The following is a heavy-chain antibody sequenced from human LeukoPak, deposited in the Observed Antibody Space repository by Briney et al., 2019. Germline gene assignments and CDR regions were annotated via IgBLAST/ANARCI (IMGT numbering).Heavy chain of an antibody. Sequence: SQALSLTCAVSGGSISSGGYSWSWIRQPPGKGLEWIGYIYQSGSTYYNVSLKSRVTISVDRSKNQCSLNLSSVTAADTAVYYRATRRRGSYYFDYWGQGTLVTVSS. CDR3: ATRRRGSYYFDY. CDR2: IYQSGST. V-gene: IGHV4-30-2*01. CDR1: GGSISSGGYS. J-gene: IGHJ4*02. D-gene: IGHD1-26*01.